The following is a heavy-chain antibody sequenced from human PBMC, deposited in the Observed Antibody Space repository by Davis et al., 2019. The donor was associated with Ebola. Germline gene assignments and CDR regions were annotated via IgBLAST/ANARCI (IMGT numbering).Heavy chain of an antibody. CDR2: IWYDGRNK. D-gene: IGHD2-2*01. V-gene: IGHV3-33*03. Sequence: PGGSLRLSCKASGFPFSTYGLHWVRQAPGKGLEWVAVIWYDGRNKYYGDSVKGRFTISRDNSENTLYLEMNSLRAEDTAVYYCARSIAVVPANIGSYYGLDVWGQGTTVTVSS. CDR1: GFPFSTYG. CDR3: ARSIAVVPANIGSYYGLDV. J-gene: IGHJ6*02.